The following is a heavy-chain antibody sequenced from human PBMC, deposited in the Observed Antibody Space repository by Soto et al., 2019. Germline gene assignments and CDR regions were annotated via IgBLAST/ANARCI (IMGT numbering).Heavy chain of an antibody. J-gene: IGHJ3*01. V-gene: IGHV1-18*01. Sequence: QVQLVQSGPEVKKPGASVKVSCKASGYIFTEYGLRWVRQAPGQGLEWLGWISTDNGDTNYAQRLRGRVSMTTDTSTGTAYMELRSLRSDDTATYYCARVTLGAWGQGTMVTVSS. CDR2: ISTDNGDT. CDR1: GYIFTEYG. CDR3: ARVTLGA.